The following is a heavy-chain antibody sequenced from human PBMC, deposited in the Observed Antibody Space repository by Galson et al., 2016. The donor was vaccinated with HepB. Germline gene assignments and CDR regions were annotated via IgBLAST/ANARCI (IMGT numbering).Heavy chain of an antibody. Sequence: QSGAEVKKPGESLRISCKTSGYSFSNYWIAWVRQMPGKGLEWMGIIYSGDSDTRYSPSFQGQVTISADKSISTAYLEWSRLKASDTGTYYCAVHSGGYSYGVVDSWGQGTLLTVSS. CDR1: GYSFSNYW. V-gene: IGHV5-51*01. J-gene: IGHJ5*01. CDR2: IYSGDSDT. CDR3: AVHSGGYSYGVVDS. D-gene: IGHD5-18*01.